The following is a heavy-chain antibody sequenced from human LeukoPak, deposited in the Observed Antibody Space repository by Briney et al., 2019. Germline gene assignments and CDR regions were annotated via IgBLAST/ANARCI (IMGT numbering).Heavy chain of an antibody. V-gene: IGHV1-2*02. J-gene: IGHJ4*02. D-gene: IGHD1-26*01. CDR2: INLHSGGT. CDR3: ARGRATDFFDY. CDR1: GYTFTGHY. Sequence: ASVKVSCKASGYTFTGHYMHWVRQAPGQGLEWMGWINLHSGGTNYAQNFQGGVIMTGDTSISTAYMELSRLRSDDTAVYYCARGRATDFFDYWGQGTLVTVSS.